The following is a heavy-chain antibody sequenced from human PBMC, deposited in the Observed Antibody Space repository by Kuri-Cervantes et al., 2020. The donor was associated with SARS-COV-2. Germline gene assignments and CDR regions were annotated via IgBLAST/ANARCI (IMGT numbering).Heavy chain of an antibody. Sequence: SETLSLTCTVSGGSISSSSYYWSWIRQPPGKGLEWIGEINHSGSTNYNPSLKSRVTISVDTSKNQFSLKLSSVTAADTAVYYCATWELLGGYWGQGTLVNVSS. V-gene: IGHV4-39*07. CDR1: GGSISSSSYY. J-gene: IGHJ4*02. D-gene: IGHD1-26*01. CDR2: INHSGST. CDR3: ATWELLGGY.